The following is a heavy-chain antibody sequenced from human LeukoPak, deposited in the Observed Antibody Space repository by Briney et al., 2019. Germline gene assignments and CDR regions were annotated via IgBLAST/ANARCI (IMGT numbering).Heavy chain of an antibody. CDR2: LYSGGTT. Sequence: PGGSLRLSRAASGFTFSTYAMTWVRQAPGEGLEWVSVLYSGGTTLCADYVKGRFTISRDNAKNTVYLQMNSLRAEDTAVYYCARDTGKCGGDCYKEAFDIWGQGTMVTVSS. CDR3: ARDTGKCGGDCYKEAFDI. D-gene: IGHD2-21*02. V-gene: IGHV3-53*01. J-gene: IGHJ3*02. CDR1: GFTFSTYA.